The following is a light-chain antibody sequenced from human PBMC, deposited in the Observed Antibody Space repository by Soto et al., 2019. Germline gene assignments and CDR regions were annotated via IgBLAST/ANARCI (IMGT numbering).Light chain of an antibody. V-gene: IGKV1-5*01. CDR1: QSISSW. J-gene: IGKJ2*03. Sequence: DIQMTQSPSTLSASVGDRVTITCRASQSISSWLAWYQQKPGKAPKLLIYDASSLESGVPSRFSGSGSGTEFTLTISSLQPDDFATYYCQQYNSYGCFGQGTKLEIK. CDR2: DAS. CDR3: QQYNSYGC.